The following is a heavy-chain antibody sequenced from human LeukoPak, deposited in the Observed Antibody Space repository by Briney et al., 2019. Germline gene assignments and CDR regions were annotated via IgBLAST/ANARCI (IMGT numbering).Heavy chain of an antibody. Sequence: TGGSLRLSCAASSFTFSRFWMSWVRQAPGKGLEWVADINEGANAKYYVDSVKGRFTISRDNAKNSLYLQMNRLRVEDTAVYYCARVGYNDYDLDYWGQGALVTVSS. V-gene: IGHV3-7*01. CDR3: ARVGYNDYDLDY. D-gene: IGHD5-12*01. J-gene: IGHJ4*02. CDR2: INEGANAK. CDR1: SFTFSRFW.